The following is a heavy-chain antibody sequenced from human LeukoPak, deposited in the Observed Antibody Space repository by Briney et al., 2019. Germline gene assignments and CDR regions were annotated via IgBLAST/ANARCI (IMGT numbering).Heavy chain of an antibody. Sequence: SETLSLTCTVSGGSISSYYWSWIRQPPGKGLEWIGYIYYSGSTNYNPPLKSRVTISVDTSRNQFSLKLSSVTAADTAVYYCARGLGDYYYDSSGPDYFDYWGQGTLVTVSS. CDR1: GGSISSYY. CDR3: ARGLGDYYYDSSGPDYFDY. V-gene: IGHV4-59*01. J-gene: IGHJ4*02. D-gene: IGHD3-22*01. CDR2: IYYSGST.